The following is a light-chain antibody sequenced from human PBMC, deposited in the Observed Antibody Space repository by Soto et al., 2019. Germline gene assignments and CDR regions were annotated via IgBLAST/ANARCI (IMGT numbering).Light chain of an antibody. Sequence: EIVLTQSPATLSVSPGERATVSCRASQSVGINLAWYQQRPGQTPRLLIYSVSSRATGIPDRFSGSGSGTDFTLTISRLEPEDFAMYYCLHHGSSLWTFGQGTKVDIK. CDR1: QSVGIN. CDR2: SVS. V-gene: IGKV3-20*01. CDR3: LHHGSSLWT. J-gene: IGKJ1*01.